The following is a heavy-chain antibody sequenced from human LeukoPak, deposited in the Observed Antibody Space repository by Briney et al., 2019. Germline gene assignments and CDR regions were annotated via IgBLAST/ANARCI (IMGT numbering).Heavy chain of an antibody. J-gene: IGHJ4*02. CDR2: INGGGVNT. Sequence: GGSLRLSCAASGFTFSSYAMSWVRQAPGKGLEWVSTINGGGVNTHYADSVGGRFTISRDNSKNTLYLQMNSLKAEDTAVYYCLGSASYYYFDYWGQGTLVTVSS. CDR1: GFTFSSYA. CDR3: LGSASYYYFDY. D-gene: IGHD3-22*01. V-gene: IGHV3-23*01.